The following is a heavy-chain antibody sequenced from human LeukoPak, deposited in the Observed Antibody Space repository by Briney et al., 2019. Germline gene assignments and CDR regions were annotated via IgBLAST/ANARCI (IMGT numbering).Heavy chain of an antibody. D-gene: IGHD6-19*01. V-gene: IGHV3-30*18. CDR1: GFSFSTYG. J-gene: IGHJ5*02. CDR2: ISYDGSNK. Sequence: GRSLRLSCAASGFSFSTYGMHWVRQTPGKGLGWVAAISYDGSNKYYADSVKGRFTISRDSSKNTLYLQMNSLRAEDTAVYYCAKDRQWLVEGRFDPWGQGTLVTVSS. CDR3: AKDRQWLVEGRFDP.